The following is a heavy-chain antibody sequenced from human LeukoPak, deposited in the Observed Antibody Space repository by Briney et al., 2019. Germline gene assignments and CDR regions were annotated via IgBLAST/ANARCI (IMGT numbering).Heavy chain of an antibody. D-gene: IGHD3-22*01. CDR1: GYTFTDYY. Sequence: ASVTVSFKASGYTFTDYYMHWVGQAPGQGREGMGWINPNRGGTNYAQKFQGRVTMTRDTSISTAYIALSRLTSDYTSVYYCAPHYYDSSCYSCGYWGQGTLVTVSS. J-gene: IGHJ4*02. CDR2: INPNRGGT. CDR3: APHYYDSSCYSCGY. V-gene: IGHV1-2*02.